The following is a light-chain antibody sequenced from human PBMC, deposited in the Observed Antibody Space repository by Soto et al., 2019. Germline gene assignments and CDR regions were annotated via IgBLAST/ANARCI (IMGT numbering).Light chain of an antibody. CDR2: SSS. J-gene: IGKJ1*01. V-gene: IGKV3-15*01. CDR1: QSVTSN. Sequence: EIVMTQSPATLSVSPGDSATLSCRASQSVTSNLAWYQHKPGQAPRLLIYSSSTRAAGIPVRFGGSGSGTEFTFSISSLQSEDFAVYYCQQYNNWPRTFGQGTKVEIK. CDR3: QQYNNWPRT.